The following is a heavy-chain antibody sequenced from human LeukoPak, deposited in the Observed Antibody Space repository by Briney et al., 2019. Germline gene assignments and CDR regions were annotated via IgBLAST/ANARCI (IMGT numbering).Heavy chain of an antibody. CDR3: ARASIAARRGSVYFDY. Sequence: SETLSLTCAVYGGSFSGYYWSWIRQPPGKGLEWIGEINHSGSTNYNPSLKSRVTISVDTSKNQFSLKLSSVTAADTAVYYCARASIAARRGSVYFDYWGQGTLVIVSS. J-gene: IGHJ4*02. CDR1: GGSFSGYY. CDR2: INHSGST. D-gene: IGHD6-6*01. V-gene: IGHV4-34*01.